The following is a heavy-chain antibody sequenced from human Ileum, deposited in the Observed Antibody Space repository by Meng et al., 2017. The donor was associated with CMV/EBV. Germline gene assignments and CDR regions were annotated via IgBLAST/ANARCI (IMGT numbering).Heavy chain of an antibody. V-gene: IGHV3-66*02. D-gene: IGHD1-7*01. CDR3: AGMANWNYGFHYGMDV. CDR2: IYAGGST. Sequence: GESLKISCVVSGFTVSTNYMSWVRQAPGKGLEWVSAIYAGGSTYFVDSVKGRFTISRDNAKNTVYLQMNSLRGEDTAVYYCAGMANWNYGFHYGMDVWGQGTTVTVSS. J-gene: IGHJ6*02. CDR1: GFTVSTNY.